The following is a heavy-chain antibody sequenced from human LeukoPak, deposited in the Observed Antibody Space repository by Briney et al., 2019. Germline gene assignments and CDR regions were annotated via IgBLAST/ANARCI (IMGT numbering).Heavy chain of an antibody. CDR1: GFTFSSYA. Sequence: PGGSLRLSCAASGFTFSSYAMSWVRQAPGKGLEWVSAISGSGGSTYYADSVEGRFTISRDNSKNTLYLQMNSLRAEDTAVYYCAKDFSGSYWFDYWGQGTLVTVSS. CDR2: ISGSGGST. CDR3: AKDFSGSYWFDY. D-gene: IGHD1-26*01. J-gene: IGHJ4*02. V-gene: IGHV3-23*01.